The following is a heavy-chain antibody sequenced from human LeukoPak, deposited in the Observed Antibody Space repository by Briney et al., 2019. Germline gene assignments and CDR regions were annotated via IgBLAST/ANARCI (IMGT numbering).Heavy chain of an antibody. J-gene: IGHJ4*02. CDR2: IYYSGGT. D-gene: IGHD1-26*01. Sequence: SDTLSLTCTVSGGSISSYYWSWIRQPPGKGLEWIGYIYYSGGTNYNPSLKSRVTISVDTSKNQFSLKLSSVTAADTAVYYCARVGSYYDYWGQGTLVTVSS. CDR1: GGSISSYY. V-gene: IGHV4-59*07. CDR3: ARVGSYYDY.